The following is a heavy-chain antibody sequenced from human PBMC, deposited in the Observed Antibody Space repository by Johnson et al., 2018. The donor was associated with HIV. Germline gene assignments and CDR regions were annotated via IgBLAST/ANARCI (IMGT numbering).Heavy chain of an antibody. J-gene: IGHJ3*02. CDR2: IRYDGSNK. CDR1: GFTFSSYG. CDR3: AKDPYSGSPIDI. V-gene: IGHV3-30*02. D-gene: IGHD1-26*01. Sequence: QVQLVESGGGVVQPGGSLRLSSAASGFTFSSYGMHWVRQAPGKGLEWVAFIRYDGSNKYYADSVKGRFTISRDNSKNTLYLQMNSLRAEDTAVYYCAKDPYSGSPIDIWGQGTMVTVSS.